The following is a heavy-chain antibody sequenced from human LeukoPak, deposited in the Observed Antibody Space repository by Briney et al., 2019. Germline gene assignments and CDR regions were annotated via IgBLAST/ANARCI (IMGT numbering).Heavy chain of an antibody. CDR1: GFTFDDYT. D-gene: IGHD5-18*01. J-gene: IGHJ6*03. V-gene: IGHV3-43*01. Sequence: GGSLRLSCAASGFTFDDYTMHWVRQAPGKGLEWVSLISWDGGSTYYADSVKGRFTISRDNSKNSLYLQMNSLRTEDTALYYCAKDGKYSYGHYYYYYMDVWGKGTTVTVSS. CDR3: AKDGKYSYGHYYYYYMDV. CDR2: ISWDGGST.